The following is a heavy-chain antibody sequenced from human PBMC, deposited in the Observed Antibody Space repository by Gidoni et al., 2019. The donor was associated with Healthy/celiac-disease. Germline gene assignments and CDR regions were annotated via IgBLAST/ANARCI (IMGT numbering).Heavy chain of an antibody. CDR1: GFTFSSYA. CDR3: AREVVGGYFDY. D-gene: IGHD2-15*01. V-gene: IGHV3-30-3*01. CDR2: ISYDGSNK. J-gene: IGHJ4*02. Sequence: QVQLLESGGGVVHPGRPLRLSGTASGFTFSSYAMHWVRQAPGKGLAWVAVISYDGSNKYYADSVKGRFTISRDNSKNTLYLQMNSLRAEDTAVYYWAREVVGGYFDYWGQGTLVTVSS.